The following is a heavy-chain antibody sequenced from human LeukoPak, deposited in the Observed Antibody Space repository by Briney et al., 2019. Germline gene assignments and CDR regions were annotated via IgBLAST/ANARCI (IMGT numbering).Heavy chain of an antibody. CDR1: GFIFSNYA. D-gene: IGHD6-19*01. J-gene: IGHJ3*02. V-gene: IGHV3-23*01. CDR3: ARDQIREQWLPTGRVWGAFDI. CDR2: ISGSGDST. Sequence: GGSLRLSCAASGFIFSNYAMSWVRQAPGKGLECVSVISGSGDSTYYADSVKGRFTISRDNAKNSLYLQMNSLRAEDTAVYYCARDQIREQWLPTGRVWGAFDIWGQGTMVTVSS.